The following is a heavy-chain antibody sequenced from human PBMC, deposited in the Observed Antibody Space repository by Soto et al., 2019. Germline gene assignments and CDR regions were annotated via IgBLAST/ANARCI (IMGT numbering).Heavy chain of an antibody. V-gene: IGHV3-74*01. Sequence: PGGSLRLSCAASGFTFSSYWMHWARQAPGKGLVWVSRINSDGSSTSYADSVKGRSTISRDNAKKTLYLQMNSLRAEDTAVYYCARELYDYIWGSYIDYWGQGTLVTVSS. D-gene: IGHD3-16*01. CDR1: GFTFSSYW. J-gene: IGHJ4*02. CDR3: ARELYDYIWGSYIDY. CDR2: INSDGSST.